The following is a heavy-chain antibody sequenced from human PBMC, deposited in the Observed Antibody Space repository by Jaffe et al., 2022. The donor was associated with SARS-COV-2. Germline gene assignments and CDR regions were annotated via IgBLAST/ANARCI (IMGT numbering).Heavy chain of an antibody. CDR3: AKDRGKGGDYEVDY. J-gene: IGHJ4*02. CDR1: GFTFSSYG. Sequence: QVQLVESGGGVVQPGRSLRLSCAASGFTFSSYGMHWVRQAPGKGLEWVAVISYDGSNKYYADSVKGRFTISRDNSKNTLYLQMNSLRAEDTAVYYCAKDRGKGGDYEVDYWGQGTLVTVSS. CDR2: ISYDGSNK. D-gene: IGHD4-17*01. V-gene: IGHV3-30*18.